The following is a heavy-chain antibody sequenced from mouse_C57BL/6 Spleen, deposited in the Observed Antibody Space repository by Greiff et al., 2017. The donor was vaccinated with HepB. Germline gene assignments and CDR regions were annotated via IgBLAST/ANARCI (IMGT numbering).Heavy chain of an antibody. Sequence: QVQLKESGAELVRPGTSVKVSCKASGYAFTNYLIEWVKQRPGQGLEWIGVINPGSGGTNYNEKFKGKATLTADKSSSTAYMQLSSLTSEDSAVYFCARDDDAGMDYYAMDYWGQGTSVTVSS. CDR2: INPGSGGT. D-gene: IGHD2-3*01. V-gene: IGHV1-54*01. CDR3: ARDDDAGMDYYAMDY. J-gene: IGHJ4*01. CDR1: GYAFTNYL.